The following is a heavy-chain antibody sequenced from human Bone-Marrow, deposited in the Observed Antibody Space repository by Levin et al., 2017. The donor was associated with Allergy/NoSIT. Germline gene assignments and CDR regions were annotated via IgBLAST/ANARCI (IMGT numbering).Heavy chain of an antibody. J-gene: IGHJ3*02. CDR2: IIPIFGTA. V-gene: IGHV1-69*01. D-gene: IGHD2-15*01. Sequence: KISCKASGGTFSSYAISWVRQAPGQGLEWMGGIIPIFGTANYAQKFRGRVTITADESTSTAYMELSSLRSEDTAVYYCARSGYCSGGSCYTNDAFDIWGQGTMVTVSS. CDR3: ARSGYCSGGSCYTNDAFDI. CDR1: GGTFSSYA.